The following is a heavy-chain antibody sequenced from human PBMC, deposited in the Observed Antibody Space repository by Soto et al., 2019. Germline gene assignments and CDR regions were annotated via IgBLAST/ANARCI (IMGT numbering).Heavy chain of an antibody. Sequence: PGGSLRLSCAASGFTFSSYSMNWVRQAPGKGLEWVSYISSSSSTIYYADSVKGRFTISRDNAKNSLYLQMNSLSAEDTAVYYCARASTRYSSGWTDAFDIWGQGTMVTVSS. J-gene: IGHJ3*02. CDR2: ISSSSSTI. CDR3: ARASTRYSSGWTDAFDI. D-gene: IGHD6-19*01. V-gene: IGHV3-48*01. CDR1: GFTFSSYS.